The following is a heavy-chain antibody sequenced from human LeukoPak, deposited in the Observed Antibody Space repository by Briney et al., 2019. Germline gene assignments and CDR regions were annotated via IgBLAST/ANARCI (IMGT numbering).Heavy chain of an antibody. Sequence: SETLSLTCTVSGGSISSSSYYWGWIRQPPGKGLEWIGSIYYSGSTYYNPSLKSRVTISVDTSKNQFSLKLSSVTAADTAVYYCARTLTFGGVIVPFDYWGQGTLVTVSS. V-gene: IGHV4-39*07. CDR2: IYYSGST. CDR3: ARTLTFGGVIVPFDY. J-gene: IGHJ4*02. CDR1: GGSISSSSYY. D-gene: IGHD3-16*02.